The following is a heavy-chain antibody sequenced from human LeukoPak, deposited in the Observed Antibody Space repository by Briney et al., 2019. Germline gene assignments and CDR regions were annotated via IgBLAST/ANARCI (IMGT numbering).Heavy chain of an antibody. CDR3: AKEGYFDWLSHSDYGMDV. Sequence: QPGRSLRLSCAASGFTFSSYGMHWVRQAPGKGLEWVAVISDDGSNKYYADSVKGRFTISRDNSKNTLYLQMNSLRAEDTAVYYCAKEGYFDWLSHSDYGMDVWGKGTTVTVSS. V-gene: IGHV3-30*18. CDR1: GFTFSSYG. J-gene: IGHJ6*04. CDR2: ISDDGSNK. D-gene: IGHD3-9*01.